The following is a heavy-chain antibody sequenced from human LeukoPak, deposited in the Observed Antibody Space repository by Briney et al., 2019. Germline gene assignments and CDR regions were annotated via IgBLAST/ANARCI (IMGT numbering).Heavy chain of an antibody. V-gene: IGHV1-2*02. Sequence: ASVKLSCKASGYTFTGYYMPWVRQAPGPGLEWMGWINPNSGGTNYAQRFQGRVTMTRDTSISTAYMELSRLRSDDTAVYYCARDPSDYYDSSGYLPTTDYWGQGTLVTVSS. J-gene: IGHJ4*02. D-gene: IGHD3-22*01. CDR3: ARDPSDYYDSSGYLPTTDY. CDR2: INPNSGGT. CDR1: GYTFTGYY.